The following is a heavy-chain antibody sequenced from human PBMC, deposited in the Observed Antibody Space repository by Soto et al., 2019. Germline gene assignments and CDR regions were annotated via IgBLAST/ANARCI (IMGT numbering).Heavy chain of an antibody. D-gene: IGHD2-15*01. Sequence: GGSLRLSCVASGFSFSDHYMDWVRQTPGKGLEWVGRSRNKAQSYTTEYAASGKGRFTISRDDSQSSLYLQMDSLKTEDTALYYCARDDLYCSGGDCFSRLDYWGQGTLVTVSS. V-gene: IGHV3-72*01. J-gene: IGHJ4*02. CDR1: GFSFSDHY. CDR2: SRNKAQSYTT. CDR3: ARDDLYCSGGDCFSRLDY.